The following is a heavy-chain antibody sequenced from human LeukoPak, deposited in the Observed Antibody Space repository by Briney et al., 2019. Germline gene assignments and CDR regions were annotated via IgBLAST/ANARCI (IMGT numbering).Heavy chain of an antibody. CDR1: GYTFTGYY. D-gene: IGHD1-26*01. V-gene: IGHV1-2*02. J-gene: IGHJ4*02. CDR3: ARDGGIVGATTALDY. CDR2: INPNSGGT. Sequence: ASVKVSCKASGYTFTGYYMHWVRQAPGQGLEWMGWINPNSGGTNYAQKLQGRVTMTTDTSTSTAYMELRSLRSDDTAVYYCARDGGIVGATTALDYWGQGTLVTVSS.